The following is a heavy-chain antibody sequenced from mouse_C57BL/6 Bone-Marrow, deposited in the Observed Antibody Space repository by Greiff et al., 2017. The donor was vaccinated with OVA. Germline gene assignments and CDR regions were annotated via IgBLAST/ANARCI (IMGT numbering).Heavy chain of an antibody. CDR3: ARRGTTSDV. J-gene: IGHJ1*03. V-gene: IGHV1-52*01. CDR1: GYTFTSYW. CDR2: IDPSDSET. D-gene: IGHD1-1*01. Sequence: QVQLKQPGAELVRPGSSVKLSCKASGYTFTSYWMHWVKQRPIQGLEWIGNIDPSDSETHYNQKFKDKATLTVDKSSSTAYMQLSSLTSEDSAVYYCARRGTTSDVWGTGTTVTVSS.